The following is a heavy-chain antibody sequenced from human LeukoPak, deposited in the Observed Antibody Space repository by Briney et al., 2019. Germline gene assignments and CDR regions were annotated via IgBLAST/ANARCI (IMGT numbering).Heavy chain of an antibody. CDR1: GGSISSSSYY. CDR3: ATIPDYGEPYSY. CDR2: IYYSGST. J-gene: IGHJ4*02. D-gene: IGHD4-17*01. Sequence: PSETLSLTCTVSGGSISSSSYYWGWIRQPPGKGLEWIGSIYYSGSTYYNPSLKSRVTISVDTSKNQFSLKLSSVTAADTAVYYCATIPDYGEPYSYWGQGTLVTVSS. V-gene: IGHV4-39*07.